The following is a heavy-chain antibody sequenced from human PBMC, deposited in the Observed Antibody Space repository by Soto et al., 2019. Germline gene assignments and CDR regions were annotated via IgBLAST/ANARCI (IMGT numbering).Heavy chain of an antibody. CDR1: GVSIKSGGYY. CDR3: ATQPRYDSSGYFYY. Sequence: SETLSLTCSVSGVSIKSGGYYWTWIRQLPGKGLEWIGDIYYTGSTFYHPSLKTRVTLSLDTSKNQFSLNLESVTAADTAVYYCATQPRYDSSGYFYYWGQGTQVTVFS. V-gene: IGHV4-31*03. D-gene: IGHD3-22*01. CDR2: IYYTGST. J-gene: IGHJ4*02.